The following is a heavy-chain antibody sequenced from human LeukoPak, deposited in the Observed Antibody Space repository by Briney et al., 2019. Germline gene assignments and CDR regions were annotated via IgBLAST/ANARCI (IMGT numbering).Heavy chain of an antibody. CDR2: IYQSGST. CDR3: ASGTRGYDFWSGYYYY. Sequence: SETLSLTCTVSGYSISSGYYWGWIRQPPGKGLDWIGSIYQSGSTYYNPSLKSRVTISVDTSKNQFSLKLSSVTAADTAVYYCASGTRGYDFWSGYYYYWGQGTLVTVSS. CDR1: GYSISSGYY. V-gene: IGHV4-38-2*02. D-gene: IGHD3-3*01. J-gene: IGHJ4*02.